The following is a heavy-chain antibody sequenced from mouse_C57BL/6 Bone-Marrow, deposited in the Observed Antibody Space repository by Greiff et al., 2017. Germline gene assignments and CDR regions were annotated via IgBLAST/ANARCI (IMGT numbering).Heavy chain of an antibody. Sequence: VQLQQSGPELVKPGASVKMSCKASGYTFTDYNMHWVKQSHGKSLEWIGYINPNNGGTSYNQKFKGKATLTVNKSSSTAYMELRSLTSADSAVYYCARGGGSSRDYWGQGTTLTVSS. D-gene: IGHD1-1*01. CDR2: INPNNGGT. V-gene: IGHV1-22*01. CDR3: ARGGGSSRDY. J-gene: IGHJ2*01. CDR1: GYTFTDYN.